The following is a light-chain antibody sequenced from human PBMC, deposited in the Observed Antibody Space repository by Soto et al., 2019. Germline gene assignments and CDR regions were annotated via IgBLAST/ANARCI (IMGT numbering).Light chain of an antibody. CDR3: QQYYLAPLT. V-gene: IGKV4-1*01. CDR2: WAS. Sequence: IVMTQPPDSLAVTVSQRSTISRNFSNNVLYRSDSKNYLAWYQLKPGQPPKLLIYWASARESGVPDRFSGSGSGTDFTLTINNLQAEDVAVYFCQQYYLAPLTFGPGTKVDI. J-gene: IGKJ3*01. CDR1: NNVLYRSDSKNY.